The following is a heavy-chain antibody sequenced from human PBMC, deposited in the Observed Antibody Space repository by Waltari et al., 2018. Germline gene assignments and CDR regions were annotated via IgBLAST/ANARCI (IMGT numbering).Heavy chain of an antibody. D-gene: IGHD3-22*01. CDR1: GFTFSSYH. V-gene: IGHV3-30*01. Sequence: QVQLVESGGGVVQPGRSLRLSCVASGFTFSSYHIHWVRQAPGKGLEWVAVISYDGSNKYYADSVKGRFTISRDNSKNTLYLQVHSLRPEDTALYYCASGNYYDSSGYYGNLDYWGQGTLVTVSS. CDR2: ISYDGSNK. J-gene: IGHJ4*02. CDR3: ASGNYYDSSGYYGNLDY.